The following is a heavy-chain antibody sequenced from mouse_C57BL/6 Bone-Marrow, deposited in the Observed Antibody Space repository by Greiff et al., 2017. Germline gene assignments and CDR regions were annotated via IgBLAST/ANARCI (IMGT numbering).Heavy chain of an antibody. CDR2: IYPGSGST. J-gene: IGHJ4*01. D-gene: IGHD2-3*01. Sequence: QVQLQQPGAELVKPVASVKMSCKASGYTFTSYWITWVKQRPGQGLEWIGDIYPGSGSTNYNEKFKSKATLTVDTSSSTAYMQLSSLTSEDSAVYYCARNDGYYVWAMDYWGQGTSVTVSS. CDR3: ARNDGYYVWAMDY. V-gene: IGHV1-55*01. CDR1: GYTFTSYW.